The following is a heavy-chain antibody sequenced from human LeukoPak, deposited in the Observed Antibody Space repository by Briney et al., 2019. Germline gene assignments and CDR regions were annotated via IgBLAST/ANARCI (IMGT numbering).Heavy chain of an antibody. CDR3: AKDTSSPNSGFYHY. Sequence: GGSLRLSCVVSGITLSNYGMSWVRQAPGKGLEWVSGISERGGSTNYADSVKGRFIISRDNSRDTVYLQMNSLRAEDTAVYFCAKDTSSPNSGFYHYWGQGTPVTVSS. CDR2: ISERGGST. V-gene: IGHV3-23*01. J-gene: IGHJ4*02. D-gene: IGHD6-19*01. CDR1: GITLSNYG.